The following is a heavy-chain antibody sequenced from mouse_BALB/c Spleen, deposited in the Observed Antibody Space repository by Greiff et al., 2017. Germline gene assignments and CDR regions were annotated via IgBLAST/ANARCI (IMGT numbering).Heavy chain of an antibody. CDR2: IRNKANGYTT. V-gene: IGHV7-3*02. CDR3: ARARTMDY. CDR1: GFTFTDYY. Sequence: EVQLVESGGGLVQPGGSLRLSCATSGFTFTDYYMSWVRQPPGKALEWLGFIRNKANGYTTEYSASVKGRFTISRDNSQSILYLQMNTLRAEDSATYYCARARTMDYWGQGTSVTVSS. J-gene: IGHJ4*01.